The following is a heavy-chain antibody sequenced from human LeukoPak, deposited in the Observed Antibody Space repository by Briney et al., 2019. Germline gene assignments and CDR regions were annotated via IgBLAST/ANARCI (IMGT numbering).Heavy chain of an antibody. D-gene: IGHD6-19*01. J-gene: IGHJ4*02. CDR3: ARARVPIAVAGLYYFDY. CDR1: GYLFINYG. CDR2: IKPDSGSS. Sequence: ASVRVSCKASGYLFINYGITWLRQAPGQGPEWMGWIKPDSGSSHYAQKFQGRVTMTRDTSSNSAYMDLTRLKSDDTAVYYCARARVPIAVAGLYYFDYWGQGALVTVSS. V-gene: IGHV1-2*02.